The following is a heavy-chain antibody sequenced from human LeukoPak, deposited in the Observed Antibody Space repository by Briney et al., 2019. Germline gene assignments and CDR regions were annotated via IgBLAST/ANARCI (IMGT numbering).Heavy chain of an antibody. J-gene: IGHJ3*02. D-gene: IGHD3-22*01. CDR1: GGSFSDYY. CDR3: AKDYYDSSGYLGGAFDI. V-gene: IGHV4-34*01. CDR2: VNHSGST. Sequence: SETLSLTCAVYGGSFSDYYWSCIRQPPGKGLEWIGEVNHSGSTNYNPSLKSRVTISVDTSKNQFSLKLSSVTAADTAVYYCAKDYYDSSGYLGGAFDIWGQGTMVTVSS.